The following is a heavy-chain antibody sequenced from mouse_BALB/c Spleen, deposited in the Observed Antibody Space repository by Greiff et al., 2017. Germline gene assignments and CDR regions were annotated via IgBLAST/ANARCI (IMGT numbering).Heavy chain of an antibody. CDR3: ASSQLVYAMDY. J-gene: IGHJ4*01. CDR2: ISYSGST. V-gene: IGHV3-2*02. CDR1: GYSITSDYA. Sequence: EVQLQQSGPGLVKPSQSLSLTCTVTGYSITSDYAWNWIRQFPGNKLEWMGYISYSGSTSYNPSLKSRISITRDTSKNQFFLQLNSVTTEDTATYYCASSQLVYAMDYWGQGTSVTVSS. D-gene: IGHD4-1*02.